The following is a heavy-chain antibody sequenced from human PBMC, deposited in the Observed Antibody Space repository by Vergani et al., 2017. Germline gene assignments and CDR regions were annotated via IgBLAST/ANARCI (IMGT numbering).Heavy chain of an antibody. CDR3: ARDRVSSGWYTTTHFDY. CDR1: GGTFSSYA. CDR2: IIPIFGTA. V-gene: IGHV1-69*18. D-gene: IGHD6-19*01. J-gene: IGHJ4*02. Sequence: QVQLVQSGAEVKKPGSSVKVSCQASGGTFSSYAISWVRPAPGQGLEWMGRIIPIFGTANYAQKFQGRVTITADESTSTADMELSSLRSEDTAVYYCARDRVSSGWYTTTHFDYWGQGTLVTVSS.